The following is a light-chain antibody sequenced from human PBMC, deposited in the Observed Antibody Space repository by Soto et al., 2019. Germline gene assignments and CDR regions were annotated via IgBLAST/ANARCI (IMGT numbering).Light chain of an antibody. J-gene: IGKJ4*01. Sequence: EIVLTQSPATLSLSPGERAALSCRASQGVSRFLARYQQKPGQAPRLLIYDASNRATGIPARFSGSGSGTDFTLAISSLEPEDFAVYYCQQRSSWPLTFGGGTKVEIK. CDR2: DAS. CDR3: QQRSSWPLT. CDR1: QGVSRF. V-gene: IGKV3-11*01.